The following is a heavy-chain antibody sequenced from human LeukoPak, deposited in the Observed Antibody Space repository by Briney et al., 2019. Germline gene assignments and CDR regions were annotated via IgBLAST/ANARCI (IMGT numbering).Heavy chain of an antibody. CDR3: ARAVYYDFWSGINWFDP. J-gene: IGHJ5*02. Sequence: PSETLSLTCTVSGGSISSYYWSWIRQPPGKGLEWIGYIYYSGSTNYNPSLKSRVTISVDTSKNQFSLKLSSVTAADTAVYYCARAVYYDFWSGINWFDPWGQGTLVTVSS. V-gene: IGHV4-59*01. CDR1: GGSISSYY. D-gene: IGHD3-3*01. CDR2: IYYSGST.